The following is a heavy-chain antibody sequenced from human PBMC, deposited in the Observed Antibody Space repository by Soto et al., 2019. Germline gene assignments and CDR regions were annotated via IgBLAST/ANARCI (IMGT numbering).Heavy chain of an antibody. CDR1: GYTFTSYA. J-gene: IGHJ4*02. D-gene: IGHD3-3*01. V-gene: IGHV1-3*01. Sequence: ASVKVSCKASGYTFTSYAMHWVRQAPGQRLEWMGWINAGNGNTKYSQKFQGRVTITRDTSASTAYMELSSLRSEDTAVYYCASGPTIFGVVINWGQGTLVTVSS. CDR3: ASGPTIFGVVIN. CDR2: INAGNGNT.